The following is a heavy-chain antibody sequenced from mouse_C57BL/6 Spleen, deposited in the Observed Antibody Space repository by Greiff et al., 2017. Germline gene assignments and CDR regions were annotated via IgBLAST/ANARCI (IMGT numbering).Heavy chain of an antibody. Sequence: QVQLQQPGTELVKPGASVKLSCKASGYTFTSYWMHWVKQRPGQGLEWIGNINPSNGGTNYNEKFKCKATLTVDKSSSTAYMQLSSLTSEDSAVYYCARGNYGAPWFAYWGQGTLVTVSA. V-gene: IGHV1-53*01. J-gene: IGHJ3*01. CDR2: INPSNGGT. D-gene: IGHD1-1*02. CDR3: ARGNYGAPWFAY. CDR1: GYTFTSYW.